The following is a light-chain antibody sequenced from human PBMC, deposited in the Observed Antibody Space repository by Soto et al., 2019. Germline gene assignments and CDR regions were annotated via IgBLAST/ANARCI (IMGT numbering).Light chain of an antibody. J-gene: IGKJ1*01. CDR2: DAS. Sequence: EIVMTQSPATLSVSPGERVTLSCRARQSVGSNLAWYQQTPGQAPRVLIYDASSRATGIPARFSGSGSGTDFTLTISSLEPEDFAVYYCQQLTDWPPQWTFGQGTKVDIK. CDR3: QQLTDWPPQWT. CDR1: QSVGSN. V-gene: IGKV3-11*01.